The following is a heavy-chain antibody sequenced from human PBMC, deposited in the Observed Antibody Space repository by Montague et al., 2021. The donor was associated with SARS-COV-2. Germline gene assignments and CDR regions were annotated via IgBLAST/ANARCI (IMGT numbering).Heavy chain of an antibody. CDR2: IYHSGST. V-gene: IGHV4-4*02. Sequence: SETLSLTCVVSGGSIGSSYWWSWVRPPPGKGLEWIGGIYHSGSTNYNPSLKSRVTISIDTSKNQLSLKLSSVTAADTAVYYCARDGGDYDDYYYVMDVWGQGTTVTVSS. CDR1: GGSIGSSYW. CDR3: ARDGGDYDDYYYVMDV. J-gene: IGHJ6*02. D-gene: IGHD4-17*01.